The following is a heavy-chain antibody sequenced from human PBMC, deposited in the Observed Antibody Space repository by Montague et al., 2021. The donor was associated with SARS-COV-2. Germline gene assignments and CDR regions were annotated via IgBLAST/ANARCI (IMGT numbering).Heavy chain of an antibody. CDR2: VYYSGST. J-gene: IGHJ4*02. CDR1: GDSISIYY. CDR3: ARGERGAWYNHYFDY. D-gene: IGHD6-19*01. Sequence: SETLSLTCTVSGDSISIYYWSWIRQPPGKGLEWIGYVYYSGSTNYNPSLKSRVTISVDTPKNQFSLKLMSVTAADTAVYYCARGERGAWYNHYFDYWGQGVLVTVSS. V-gene: IGHV4-59*13.